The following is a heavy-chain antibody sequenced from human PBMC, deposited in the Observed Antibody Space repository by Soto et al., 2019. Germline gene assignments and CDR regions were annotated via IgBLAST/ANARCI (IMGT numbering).Heavy chain of an antibody. CDR2: INHSGST. V-gene: IGHV4-34*01. CDR3: AREKSYDFWSGYYTGRDAFDI. CDR1: GGSFSGYY. Sequence: SETLSLTCAVYGGSFSGYYWSWLRQPPGKGLEWIGEINHSGSTNYNPSLKSRVTISVDTSKNQFYLKLSSVTAADTAVYYCAREKSYDFWSGYYTGRDAFDIWGQGTMVTVSS. D-gene: IGHD3-3*01. J-gene: IGHJ3*02.